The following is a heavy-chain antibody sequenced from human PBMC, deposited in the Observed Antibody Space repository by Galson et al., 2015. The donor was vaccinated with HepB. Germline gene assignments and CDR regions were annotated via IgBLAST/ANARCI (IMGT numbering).Heavy chain of an antibody. CDR3: AKDIGGSSWYIYYYGMDV. CDR2: ISWNSGSI. J-gene: IGHJ6*02. D-gene: IGHD6-13*01. V-gene: IGHV3-9*01. Sequence: SLRLSCAASGFTFDDYAMHWVRQAPGKGLEWVSGISWNSGSIGYADSVKGRFTISRDNAKNSLYLQMNSLRAEDTALYYCAKDIGGSSWYIYYYGMDVWGQGTTVTVPS. CDR1: GFTFDDYA.